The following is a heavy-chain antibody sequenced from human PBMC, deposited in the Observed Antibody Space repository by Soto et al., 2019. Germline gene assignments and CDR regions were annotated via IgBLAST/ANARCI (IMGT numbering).Heavy chain of an antibody. CDR1: GGSVNNANYF. V-gene: IGHV4-31*03. J-gene: IGHJ6*02. Sequence: QVRLEESGPGLVKPSETLSLICSVSGGSVNNANYFWNWIRHHPENGLEWIGYIYYSGSTRYNPSFKTRATLSIDTSKKQFSLRLNSVTVAETAVYFCARDADYGGSRGGMDVWGRGTTVTVSS. D-gene: IGHD4-17*01. CDR2: IYYSGST. CDR3: ARDADYGGSRGGMDV.